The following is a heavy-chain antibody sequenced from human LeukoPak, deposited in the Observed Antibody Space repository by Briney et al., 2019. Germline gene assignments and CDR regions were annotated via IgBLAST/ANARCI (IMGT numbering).Heavy chain of an antibody. CDR2: INHSGST. V-gene: IGHV4-34*01. J-gene: IGHJ3*02. CDR3: ARITQSRDYYDSSASDAFDI. D-gene: IGHD3-22*01. CDR1: GGSFSGYY. Sequence: PSETLSLTCAVYGGSFSGYYWSWIRQPPGKGLEWIGEINHSGSTNYNPSLKSRVTISVDTSKNQFSLKLSSVTAADTAVYYCARITQSRDYYDSSASDAFDIWGQGTMVTVSS.